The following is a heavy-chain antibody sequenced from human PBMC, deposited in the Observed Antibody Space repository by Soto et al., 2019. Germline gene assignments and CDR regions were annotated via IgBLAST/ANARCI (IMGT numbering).Heavy chain of an antibody. D-gene: IGHD1-26*01. Sequence: QVQLQESGPGLVKPSQTLSLTCTVSGGSISSGGYHWSWIRQHPGKGLEWIGYIYYSGSTYYNPSLKSRVXIXVHXSKNQFSLKLSSVTAADTAVYYCARDRGPWTNFDYWGQGTLVTVSS. CDR2: IYYSGST. J-gene: IGHJ4*02. V-gene: IGHV4-31*03. CDR1: GGSISSGGYH. CDR3: ARDRGPWTNFDY.